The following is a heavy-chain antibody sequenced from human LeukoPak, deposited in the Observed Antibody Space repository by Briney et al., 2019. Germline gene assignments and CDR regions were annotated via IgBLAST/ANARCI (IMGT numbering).Heavy chain of an antibody. J-gene: IGHJ4*02. V-gene: IGHV1-69*06. CDR1: GGTFSSYA. Sequence: EASVKVSCKASGGTFSSYAISWVRQAPGQGLEWMGGIIPIFGTANYAQKFQGRVTITADKSTSTAYMELSSLRSEDTAVYYCARGYCSSTSCFDYWGQGTLVTVSS. CDR2: IIPIFGTA. D-gene: IGHD2-2*01. CDR3: ARGYCSSTSCFDY.